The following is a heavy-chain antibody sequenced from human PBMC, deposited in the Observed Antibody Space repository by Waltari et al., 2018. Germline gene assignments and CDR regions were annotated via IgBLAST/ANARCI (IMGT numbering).Heavy chain of an antibody. J-gene: IGHJ3*02. D-gene: IGHD3-22*01. V-gene: IGHV4-34*01. CDR2: INHSGST. Sequence: QVQLQQWGAGLLKPSETLSLTCAVYGGSFSGYYWSWIRQPPGKGLEWIGEINHSGSTNYNPSLKSRVTISVDTSKSQFSLKLSSVTAADTAVYYCARVPYDSSGRGAFDIWGQGTMVTVSS. CDR1: GGSFSGYY. CDR3: ARVPYDSSGRGAFDI.